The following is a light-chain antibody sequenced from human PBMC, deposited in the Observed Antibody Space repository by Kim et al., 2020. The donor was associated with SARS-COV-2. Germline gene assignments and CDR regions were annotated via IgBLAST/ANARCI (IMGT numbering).Light chain of an antibody. CDR3: QAWDSYWV. Sequence: VSVSPGQTASITCSGDKLGDKYACWYQQKPGQSPVLVIYQDSKRPSGIPERFSGSNSGNTATLTISGTQAMDEADYYCQAWDSYWVFGGGTKLTVL. V-gene: IGLV3-1*01. CDR2: QDS. CDR1: KLGDKY. J-gene: IGLJ3*02.